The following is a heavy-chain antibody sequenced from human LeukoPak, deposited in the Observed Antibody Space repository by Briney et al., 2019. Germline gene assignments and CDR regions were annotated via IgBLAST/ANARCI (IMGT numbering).Heavy chain of an antibody. CDR2: IYYSGST. CDR1: GDSIITINSY. CDR3: ARVFRIAAVQNWFDP. Sequence: PSETLSLTCTVSGDSIITINSYWPYIRQPPGKGLEWIGSIYYSGSTYYNPSLRGRVTISADTSKNQFSLKLNSVTAADTAVYYCARVFRIAAVQNWFDPWGQGTLVTVSS. D-gene: IGHD6-13*01. V-gene: IGHV4-39*07. J-gene: IGHJ5*02.